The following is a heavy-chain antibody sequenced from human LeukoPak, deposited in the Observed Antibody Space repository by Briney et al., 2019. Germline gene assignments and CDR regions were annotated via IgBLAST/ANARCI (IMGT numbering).Heavy chain of an antibody. Sequence: GGSLRLSCAASGFTFSSYWMSRVRQAPGKGLEWVANIKQDGSEKYYVDSVKGRFTISRDNAKNSLYLQMNSLRAEDTAVYYCARDSSSPYYYYGMDVWGQGTTVTVSS. D-gene: IGHD2-15*01. CDR3: ARDSSSPYYYYGMDV. J-gene: IGHJ6*02. V-gene: IGHV3-7*01. CDR1: GFTFSSYW. CDR2: IKQDGSEK.